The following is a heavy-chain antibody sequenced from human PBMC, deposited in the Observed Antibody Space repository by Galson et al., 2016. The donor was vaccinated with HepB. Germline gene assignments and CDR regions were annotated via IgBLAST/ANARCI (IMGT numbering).Heavy chain of an antibody. Sequence: SVKVSCKASGYTFSSFGISWVRQAPGQGLEWLGWINSYNGHTNYSQNIQGRVTMTTDTSTRTVYMELGSLRSDDTAVYYCARDLTTVSTNYYYYYMDVWGSGTTVTVSS. D-gene: IGHD4-17*01. CDR3: ARDLTTVSTNYYYYYMDV. J-gene: IGHJ6*03. V-gene: IGHV1-18*04. CDR2: INSYNGHT. CDR1: GYTFSSFG.